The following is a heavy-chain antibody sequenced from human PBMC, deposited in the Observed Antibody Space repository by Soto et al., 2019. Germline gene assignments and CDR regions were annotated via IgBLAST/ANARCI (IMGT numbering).Heavy chain of an antibody. V-gene: IGHV3-21*06. CDR1: GFPFYRYS. J-gene: IGHJ4*02. CDR2: ISSGGNDI. Sequence: GSLRLSGEACGFPFYRYSLNWVRQAPGKGLEWVSSISSGGNDISYAESVEGRFFTSRDNVNNVLYLDINNLRPEDTAVYYCARMAYWGQGTLVTVSS. CDR3: ARMAY.